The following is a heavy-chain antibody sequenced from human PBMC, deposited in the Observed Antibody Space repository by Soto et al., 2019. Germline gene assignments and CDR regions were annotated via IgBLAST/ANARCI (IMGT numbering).Heavy chain of an antibody. D-gene: IGHD1-1*01. J-gene: IGHJ4*02. CDR3: AKVSPETKWNDFDY. CDR1: GFTFNTYA. V-gene: IGHV3-23*01. CDR2: ISGSGDTT. Sequence: GGSLRLSCAASGFTFNTYAMSWVRQAPGKGLEWVSIISGSGDTTFYADSVKGRFTISRDNSKNTLYLQMNSLRAEDTALYHCAKVSPETKWNDFDYWGQGNLVTVS.